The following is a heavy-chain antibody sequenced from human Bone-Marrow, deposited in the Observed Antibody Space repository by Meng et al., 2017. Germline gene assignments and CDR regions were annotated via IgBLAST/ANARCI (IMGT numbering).Heavy chain of an antibody. Sequence: ASVKVSCKASGYTFTGYYMHWVRQAPGQGLEWMGRINPNSGGTNYAQKFQGRVTMTRDTSISTAYMELSSLRSEDTAVYYCARGPTYYYGSGSYSFWYYYYGMDVWGQGTTVTVSS. CDR2: INPNSGGT. CDR3: ARGPTYYYGSGSYSFWYYYYGMDV. V-gene: IGHV1-2*06. J-gene: IGHJ6*02. D-gene: IGHD3-10*01. CDR1: GYTFTGYY.